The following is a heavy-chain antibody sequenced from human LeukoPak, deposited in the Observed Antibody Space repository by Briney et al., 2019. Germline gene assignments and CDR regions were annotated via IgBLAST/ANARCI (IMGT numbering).Heavy chain of an antibody. CDR1: GFTFSSSA. D-gene: IGHD3-22*01. CDR2: ISNNGGYT. CDR3: AKAGGYSRDAFDI. V-gene: IGHV3-23*01. J-gene: IGHJ3*02. Sequence: PGGSLRLSCAASGFTFSSSAMSWVRQAPGKGLEWVSAISNNGGYTYYADSVQGRFTISRDNSKSTLCLQMNSLRAEDTAVYYCAKAGGYSRDAFDIWGQGTMVTVSS.